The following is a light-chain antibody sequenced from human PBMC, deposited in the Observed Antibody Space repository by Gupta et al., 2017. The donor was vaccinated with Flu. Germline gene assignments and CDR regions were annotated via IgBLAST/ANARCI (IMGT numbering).Light chain of an antibody. J-gene: IGKJ1*01. CDR3: MQSLQTPRT. CDR2: SGS. CDR1: QSLLHSNGYNY. V-gene: IGKV2-28*01. Sequence: VTPGDPASISGRSSQSLLHSNGYNYLDWYLQKPGQSPQLLIYSGSNRASGVPDRFSGSGSGTDFTLKIRRVEAEDVGVYYCMQSLQTPRTFGQGTKVEIK.